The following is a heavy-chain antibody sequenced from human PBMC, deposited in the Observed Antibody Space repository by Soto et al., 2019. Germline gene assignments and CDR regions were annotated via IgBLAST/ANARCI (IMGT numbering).Heavy chain of an antibody. Sequence: PSETLSLTCTVSGGAISTYYWTWIRQTAGKGLEWIGRIYSSGSTKYNPALQSRVTMSLDTSNNQFSLRLTSGTAADTAVYYCARGQRFSDWFDPWGQGTLVTVSS. J-gene: IGHJ5*02. D-gene: IGHD3-3*01. CDR2: IYSSGST. CDR1: GGAISTYY. CDR3: ARGQRFSDWFDP. V-gene: IGHV4-4*07.